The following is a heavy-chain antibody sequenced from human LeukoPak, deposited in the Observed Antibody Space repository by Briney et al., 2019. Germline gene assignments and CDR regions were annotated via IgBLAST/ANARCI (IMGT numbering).Heavy chain of an antibody. D-gene: IGHD3-22*01. V-gene: IGHV3-9*02. CDR1: GFTSDDYA. CDR3: AKGTYYDISGYAPYYFDC. Sequence: PGRSLRLSCAASGFTSDDYAMHWVRQAPGKGLEWVSGISWNSGSIGYADSVKGRFTISRDNAKNSLYLQMNSLRAEDTALYYCAKGTYYDISGYAPYYFDCCGQGTLVTVSS. CDR2: ISWNSGSI. J-gene: IGHJ4*02.